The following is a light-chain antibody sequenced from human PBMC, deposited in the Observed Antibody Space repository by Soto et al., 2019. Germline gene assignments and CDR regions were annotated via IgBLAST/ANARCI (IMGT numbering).Light chain of an antibody. J-gene: IGLJ1*01. Sequence: QSVLTQPASVSGSPGQSITISCTGTSSDVGSYNLVSWYQQHPGKAPKLMIYEVSKRPSGVSNRFSGSKSGNTASLTISGLQAEDDSDYYCCSYAGSSTPLIFGTGTKVTVL. CDR2: EVS. CDR3: CSYAGSSTPLI. CDR1: SSDVGSYNL. V-gene: IGLV2-23*02.